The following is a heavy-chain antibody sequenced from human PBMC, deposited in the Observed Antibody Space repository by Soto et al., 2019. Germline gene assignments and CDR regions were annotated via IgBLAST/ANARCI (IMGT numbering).Heavy chain of an antibody. CDR3: AGRLTTAASLDY. CDR1: GFTVSNNH. V-gene: IGHV3-53*01. Sequence: VQLVESGGGLIQPGGSLRLSCAASGFTVSNNHMTWVRQAAGKGLELVSFVHGGGSTSYADSVKCRFTSSRDTSKHTLYLKMASLRAEDTAIYYWAGRLTTAASLDYWGRGTLVTVSS. CDR2: VHGGGST. D-gene: IGHD3-16*01. J-gene: IGHJ4*02.